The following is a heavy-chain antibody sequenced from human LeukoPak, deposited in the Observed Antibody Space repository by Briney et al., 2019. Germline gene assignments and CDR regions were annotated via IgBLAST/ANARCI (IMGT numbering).Heavy chain of an antibody. D-gene: IGHD6-13*01. J-gene: IGHJ4*02. CDR2: IYYSGST. CDR1: GGSISSYY. CDR3: ARAPGIAAAGTSSGLDY. Sequence: QPSETLSLTCTVSGGSISSYYWSWIRQPPGKGLEWIGYIYYSGSTNYNPSLKSRVTISVDTSKNQFSLKLSSVTAADTVVYYCARAPGIAAAGTSSGLDYWGQGTLVTVSS. V-gene: IGHV4-59*01.